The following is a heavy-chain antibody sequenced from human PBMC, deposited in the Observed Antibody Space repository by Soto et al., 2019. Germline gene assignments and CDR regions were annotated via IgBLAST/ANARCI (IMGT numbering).Heavy chain of an antibody. D-gene: IGHD3-3*01. CDR1: GFTFSSYS. Sequence: LRLSCAASGFTFSSYSMNWVRQAPGKGLEWVSSISSSSSYIYYADSVKGRFTISRDNAKNSLYLQMNSLRAEDTAVYYCARDFRPQSEWLKHYYYYGMDVWGQGTTVTVSS. V-gene: IGHV3-21*01. CDR2: ISSSSSYI. J-gene: IGHJ6*02. CDR3: ARDFRPQSEWLKHYYYYGMDV.